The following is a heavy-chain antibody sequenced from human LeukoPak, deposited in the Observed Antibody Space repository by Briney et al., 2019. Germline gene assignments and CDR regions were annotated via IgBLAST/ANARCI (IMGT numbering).Heavy chain of an antibody. CDR3: ARENWFKFDY. D-gene: IGHD3-10*01. Sequence: GGSLRLSCTASGFTFNTYSMTWVRQAPGKGLEWLSYISSSSDAIWYADSVKGRFTVSRDNAKNSLYLHMNSLRDEDTAVYYCARENWFKFDYWGQGSLVTVSS. CDR2: ISSSSDAI. J-gene: IGHJ4*02. V-gene: IGHV3-48*02. CDR1: GFTFNTYS.